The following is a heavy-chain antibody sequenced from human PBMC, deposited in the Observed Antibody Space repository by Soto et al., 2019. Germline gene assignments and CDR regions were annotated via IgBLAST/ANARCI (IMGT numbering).Heavy chain of an antibody. V-gene: IGHV3-30-3*01. CDR1: GFTFSSYA. CDR2: ISYDGSNK. J-gene: IGHJ6*02. Sequence: QVQLVESGGGVVQPGRSLRLSCAASGFTFSSYAMHWVRQAPGKGLEWVAVISYDGSNKYYADSVTGRFTISRDNSKNTLYLQMNSLRAEDTAVYYCARAMGAAAGHPSYYGMDVWGQGTTVTVSS. D-gene: IGHD6-13*01. CDR3: ARAMGAAAGHPSYYGMDV.